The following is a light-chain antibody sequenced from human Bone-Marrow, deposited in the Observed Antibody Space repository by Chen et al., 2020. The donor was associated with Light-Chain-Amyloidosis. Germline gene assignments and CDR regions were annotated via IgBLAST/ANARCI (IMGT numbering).Light chain of an antibody. Sequence: EVVLTQSPATLSLSPGERATLSCRASQSVSSYLAWFQQKPGQAPSLLIYDASNRATGIPARFSGSGSGTDFTLTISRLEPEDFAVYYCHQRNNWPFTFGPVTTVDIK. CDR2: DAS. CDR3: HQRNNWPFT. CDR1: QSVSSY. V-gene: IGKV3-11*01. J-gene: IGKJ3*01.